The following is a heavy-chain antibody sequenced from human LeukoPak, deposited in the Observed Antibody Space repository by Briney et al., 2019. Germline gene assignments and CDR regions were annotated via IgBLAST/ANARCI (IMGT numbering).Heavy chain of an antibody. CDR1: GFTFSSYS. V-gene: IGHV3-21*04. D-gene: IGHD2-15*01. CDR2: ISSSSSYI. J-gene: IGHJ4*02. CDR3: ARGRGGD. Sequence: GGSLRLSCAASGFTFSSYSMNWVRQAPGKGLEWVSSISSSSSYIYYADSVKGRFTISRDNFKNTLYLQMNSLRDEDTAFYYCARGRGGDWGQGTLVTVSS.